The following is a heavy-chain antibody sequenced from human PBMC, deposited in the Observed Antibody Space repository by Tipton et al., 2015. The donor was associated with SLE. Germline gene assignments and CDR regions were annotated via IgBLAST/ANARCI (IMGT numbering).Heavy chain of an antibody. Sequence: LRLSCTVSGYSIRNGYFWGWMRQSPGKGLEWIGSIYRSGSTYYTPSLRSRVTISLDTSMNQFSLDLSSVTAADTAVYYCARSVTPAAIGWFDPWGQGTLVTVSS. CDR3: ARSVTPAAIGWFDP. D-gene: IGHD2-2*01. CDR2: IYRSGST. V-gene: IGHV4-38-2*02. J-gene: IGHJ5*02. CDR1: GYSIRNGYF.